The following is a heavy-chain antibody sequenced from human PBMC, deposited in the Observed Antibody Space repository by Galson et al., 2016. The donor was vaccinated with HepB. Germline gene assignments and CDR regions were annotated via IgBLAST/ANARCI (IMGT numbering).Heavy chain of an antibody. Sequence: LSLTCTVSGGSINTGGYYWNWIRQHPGKGLEWLGYVFYTGSTYHNPSLKSRLTISIDTSKNQFFLRLRSVTAADTAIYYCVREGDRPRLRPEGGRHGLDVWGQGAMVTVSS. V-gene: IGHV4-31*03. CDR3: VREGDRPRLRPEGGRHGLDV. CDR1: GGSINTGGYY. J-gene: IGHJ6*02. CDR2: VFYTGST. D-gene: IGHD5-12*01.